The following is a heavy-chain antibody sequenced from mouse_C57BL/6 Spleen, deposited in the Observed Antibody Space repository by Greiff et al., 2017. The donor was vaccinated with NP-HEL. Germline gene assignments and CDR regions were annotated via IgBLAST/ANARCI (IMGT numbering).Heavy chain of an antibody. CDR1: GYAFSSSW. Sequence: VQLQESGPELVKPGASVKISCKASGYAFSSSWMNWVKQRPGKGLEWIGRIYPGDGDTNYNGKFKGKATLTADKSSSTAYMQLSSLTSEDSAVYFCAREQDYGSSYDAMDYWGQGTSVTVSS. D-gene: IGHD1-1*01. CDR3: AREQDYGSSYDAMDY. CDR2: IYPGDGDT. J-gene: IGHJ4*01. V-gene: IGHV1-82*01.